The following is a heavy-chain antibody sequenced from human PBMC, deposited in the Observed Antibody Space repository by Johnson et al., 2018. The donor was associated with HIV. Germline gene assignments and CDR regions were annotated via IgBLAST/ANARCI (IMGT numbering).Heavy chain of an antibody. CDR1: GFSFSSYG. J-gene: IGHJ3*02. V-gene: IGHV3-64*01. CDR2: ISSNGGIT. CDR3: ARKVVTADDAFDI. Sequence: VQLVESGGGLVQPGGSLRLSCAASGFSFSSYGIHWVRQAPGKGLEYVSSISSNGGITYYANSVKGRFTISRDNSKNTLYLQMGSLRAEDMAVYYCARKVVTADDAFDIWGQGTMVTVSS. D-gene: IGHD2-21*02.